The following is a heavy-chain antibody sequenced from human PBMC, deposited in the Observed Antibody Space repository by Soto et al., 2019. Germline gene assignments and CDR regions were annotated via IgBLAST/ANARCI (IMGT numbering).Heavy chain of an antibody. V-gene: IGHV1-3*01. Sequence: ASVKVSCKASGYTFTSYGIHWVRQAPGQRLEWTGWINAGNGNTKYSEKFQGRVTITRDTSASTAYLGLSSLRSEDTAVYYCARDPNDSSAYYHHYYYGMDVWGQGTTVTVSS. CDR2: INAGNGNT. J-gene: IGHJ6*02. D-gene: IGHD3-22*01. CDR1: GYTFTSYG. CDR3: ARDPNDSSAYYHHYYYGMDV.